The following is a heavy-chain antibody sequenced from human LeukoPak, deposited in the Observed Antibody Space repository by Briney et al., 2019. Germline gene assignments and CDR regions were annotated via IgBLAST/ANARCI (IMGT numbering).Heavy chain of an antibody. Sequence: GASVKVSCKASGYTFTSYGISWVRQAPGQGLEWMGWMNPNSGNTGYAQKFQGRVTMTRNTSISTAYMELSSLRSEDTAVYYCARALLEERFGELYFNDYWGQGTLVTVSS. CDR1: GYTFTSYG. V-gene: IGHV1-8*02. D-gene: IGHD3-10*01. CDR2: MNPNSGNT. J-gene: IGHJ4*02. CDR3: ARALLEERFGELYFNDY.